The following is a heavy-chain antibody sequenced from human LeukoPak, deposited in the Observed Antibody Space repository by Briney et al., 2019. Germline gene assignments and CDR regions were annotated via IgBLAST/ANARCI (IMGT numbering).Heavy chain of an antibody. CDR3: ARCSSTSCSDFVY. CDR2: IYYSGST. V-gene: IGHV4-59*01. J-gene: IGHJ4*02. CDR1: GGSISSYY. D-gene: IGHD2-2*01. Sequence: PSETLSLTCTVSGGSISSYYWSWIRQPPGKGLEWIGYIYYSGSTNYNPSLKSRVTISVDTSKNQFSLKLSSVTAADTAVYYCARCSSTSCSDFVYWGQGTLVTVSS.